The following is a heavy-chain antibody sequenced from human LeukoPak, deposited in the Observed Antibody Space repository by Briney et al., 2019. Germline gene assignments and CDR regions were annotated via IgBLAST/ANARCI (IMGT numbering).Heavy chain of an antibody. V-gene: IGHV3-53*01. D-gene: IGHD3-22*01. CDR1: GFTVSTNY. J-gene: IGHJ4*02. CDR3: ARDGYYYDSSGYYSTFDY. CDR2: IYSGGST. Sequence: GGSLRLSCAASGFTVSTNYMSWVRQAPGKGLEWVSVIYSGGSTYYADSVKGRFTISRDNSKNTLYLQMNSLRAEDTAVYYCARDGYYYDSSGYYSTFDYWGQGTLVTVSS.